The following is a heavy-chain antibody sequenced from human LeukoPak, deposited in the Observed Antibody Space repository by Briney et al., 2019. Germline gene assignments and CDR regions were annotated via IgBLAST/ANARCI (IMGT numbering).Heavy chain of an antibody. CDR1: EFPFSSHW. CDR2: LSGDGSTT. CDR3: ARGIASSRSVAIDL. Sequence: GGSLRLSCAASEFPFSSHWMYWVRQAPGKGLVWVARLSGDGSTTRHADSVKGRFTISRDNAKSTLYLQMDSLRVEDTALYYCARGIASSRSVAIDLWGRGTLVVVSS. V-gene: IGHV3-74*01. D-gene: IGHD6-13*01. J-gene: IGHJ4*02.